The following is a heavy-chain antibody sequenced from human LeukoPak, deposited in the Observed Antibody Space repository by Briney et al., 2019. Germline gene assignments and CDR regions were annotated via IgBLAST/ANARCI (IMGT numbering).Heavy chain of an antibody. CDR3: PRTKYSSSWLN. V-gene: IGHV3-74*01. D-gene: IGHD6-13*01. CDR2: INSDGSST. J-gene: IGHJ4*02. Sequence: GGSLRLSCAASGFTFSTSWMHWVRQAPGKGLMWVSRINSDGSSTSYADSVKGRFTISRDNAKNTLYLQMNSLRAEDTAVYYCPRTKYSSSWLNWGQGTLVTVSS. CDR1: GFTFSTSW.